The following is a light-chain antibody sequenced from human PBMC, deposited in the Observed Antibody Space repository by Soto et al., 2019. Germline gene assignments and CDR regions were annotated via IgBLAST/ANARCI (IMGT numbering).Light chain of an antibody. CDR2: AAS. Sequence: DIQMTQSPSSLSASVGDRVTITCRASQGISNYLAWYHQKPGKVPKLLIYAASTLQSGVPSRFSGSGAGTDFTLTISSLKPEDVATYYCHKYNSATWTFGQGTKVEIK. V-gene: IGKV1-27*01. CDR1: QGISNY. CDR3: HKYNSATWT. J-gene: IGKJ1*01.